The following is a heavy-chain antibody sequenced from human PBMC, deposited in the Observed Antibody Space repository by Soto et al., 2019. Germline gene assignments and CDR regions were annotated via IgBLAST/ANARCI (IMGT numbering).Heavy chain of an antibody. V-gene: IGHV3-33*01. D-gene: IGHD6-13*01. CDR2: IWYDGSNK. J-gene: IGHJ4*02. CDR3: ARDLRSTTAPYSSLDY. CDR1: GFTFSSYG. Sequence: PGGSLRLSCAASGFTFSSYGRHWVRQAPGKGLEWVAVIWYDGSNKYYADSVKGRFTISRDNSKNTLYLQMNSLRAEDTAVYYCARDLRSTTAPYSSLDYWGQGTLVTVSS.